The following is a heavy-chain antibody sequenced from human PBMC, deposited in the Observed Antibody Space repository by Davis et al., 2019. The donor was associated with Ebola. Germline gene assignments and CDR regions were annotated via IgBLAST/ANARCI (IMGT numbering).Heavy chain of an antibody. CDR3: ARDNRGRPLGY. J-gene: IGHJ4*02. V-gene: IGHV3-7*03. D-gene: IGHD3-16*02. Sequence: GESLKISCAASGFTFSSYSMNWVRQAPGKGLEWVANIKQDGSEKYYVDSVKGRFTISRDNTKNFLWLQMNSLRVEDTAVYHCARDNRGRPLGYWGQGTLVIVSS. CDR2: IKQDGSEK. CDR1: GFTFSSYS.